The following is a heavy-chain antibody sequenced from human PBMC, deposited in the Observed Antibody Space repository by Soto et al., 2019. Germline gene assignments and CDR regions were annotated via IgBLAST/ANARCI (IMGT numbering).Heavy chain of an antibody. V-gene: IGHV3-23*01. D-gene: IGHD3-16*01. CDR3: AKAAGGLGYFDL. CDR1: GFIFSDYA. Sequence: EVQLLESGGGLARPGGSLRLSCVASGFIFSDYAMTWIRQAPGKGLEWVATISASGGNREYTYSLKGRFTISRDNSTKTVYLQINCLTADDTAVHYCAKAAGGLGYFDLWGRGTLVTVSS. CDR2: ISASGGNR. J-gene: IGHJ2*01.